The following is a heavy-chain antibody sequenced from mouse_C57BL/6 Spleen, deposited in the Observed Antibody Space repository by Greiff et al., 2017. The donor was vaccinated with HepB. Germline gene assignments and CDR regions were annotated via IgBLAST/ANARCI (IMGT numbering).Heavy chain of an antibody. Sequence: EVQLQQSGPELVRPGASVKMSCKASGYTFTDYNMHWVKQSHGKSLEWIGYINPNNGGTSYNQKFKGKATLTVNKSSSTAYMELRSLTSEDSAVYYCARGEDYARAMDYWGQGTSVTVSS. CDR2: INPNNGGT. J-gene: IGHJ4*01. CDR3: ARGEDYARAMDY. CDR1: GYTFTDYN. V-gene: IGHV1-22*01. D-gene: IGHD2-4*01.